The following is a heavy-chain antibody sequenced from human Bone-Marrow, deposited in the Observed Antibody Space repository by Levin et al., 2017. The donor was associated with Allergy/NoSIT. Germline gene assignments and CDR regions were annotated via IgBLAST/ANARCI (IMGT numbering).Heavy chain of an antibody. CDR2: INRDGSST. CDR1: GFTFSSYW. V-gene: IGHV3-74*01. CDR3: ARDVWYCSSTCTLNDAFDT. D-gene: IGHD2-2*01. Sequence: GESLKISCAASGFTFSSYWMHWVRQAPGKGLVYVSRINRDGSSTSYADSVKGRFTISRDNAKNTLYLQMNSLRAEDTAVYYCARDVWYCSSTCTLNDAFDTWGQGTMVTVSS. J-gene: IGHJ3*02.